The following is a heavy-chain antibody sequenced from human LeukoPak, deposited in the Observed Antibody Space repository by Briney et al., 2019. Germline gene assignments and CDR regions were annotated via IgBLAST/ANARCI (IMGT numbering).Heavy chain of an antibody. J-gene: IGHJ4*02. Sequence: SETLSLTCTVAGGSISSYYWSWIRQPPGKGLEWIGYIYYSGSTNYNPSLKSRVTISVDTSKNQSSLKLSSVTAADTAVYYCARCRDGYNPDYWGQGTLVTVSS. CDR2: IYYSGST. V-gene: IGHV4-59*01. D-gene: IGHD5-24*01. CDR1: GGSISSYY. CDR3: ARCRDGYNPDY.